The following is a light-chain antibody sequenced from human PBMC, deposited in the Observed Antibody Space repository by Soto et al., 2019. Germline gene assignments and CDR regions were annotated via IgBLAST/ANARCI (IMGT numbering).Light chain of an antibody. CDR1: RSINTS. V-gene: IGKV1-39*01. CDR3: QQSYTTPWT. J-gene: IGKJ1*01. Sequence: DIQMTQSPSSLSASVGDRVTVTCRASRSINTSLNWYQQRPGKAPSLLVYASSSLESGVPSRFSGSGSGTDFARTISSLQPEDFATYYCQQSYTTPWTFGQGTKVEI. CDR2: ASS.